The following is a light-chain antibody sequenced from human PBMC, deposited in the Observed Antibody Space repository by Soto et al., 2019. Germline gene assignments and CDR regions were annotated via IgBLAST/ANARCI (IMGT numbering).Light chain of an antibody. V-gene: IGKV1D-13*01. CDR1: QGISSA. J-gene: IGKJ5*01. CDR3: QQFNNYPLIT. CDR2: DAS. Sequence: AIQLTQSPSSLSASVGDRVTITCRASQGISSALAWYQQKPGKAPKLLIYDASSLESGVPSRFSGSGSGTDFTLTISSLQPEAFATYYCQQFNNYPLITFGQGTRLEIK.